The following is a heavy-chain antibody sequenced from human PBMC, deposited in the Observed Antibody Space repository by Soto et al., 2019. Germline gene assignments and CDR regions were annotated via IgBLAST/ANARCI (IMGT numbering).Heavy chain of an antibody. Sequence: QIQLVESGGGVVQPGISLRLSCAASGFSFSTYGMHWVRQTPGKGLEWVALISNEGRSTYYADSVKGRFTISRDNSRNTRYLQMNSLRTEDTAIYYCAKAGGKVSTPFDPWGQGTLVTVSS. CDR1: GFSFSTYG. V-gene: IGHV3-30*18. D-gene: IGHD2-8*01. CDR3: AKAGGKVSTPFDP. CDR2: ISNEGRST. J-gene: IGHJ5*02.